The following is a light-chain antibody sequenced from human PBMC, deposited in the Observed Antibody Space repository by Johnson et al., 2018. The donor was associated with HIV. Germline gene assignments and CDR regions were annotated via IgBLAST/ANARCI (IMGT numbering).Light chain of an antibody. Sequence: QAVLTQPPSVSAAPGQKVTISCSGSSSNIGNNYVSWYQQLPGTAPKLLIYENNKRPSGIPDRFSGSKSGTSATLGINGLQTGDEAEYYCGTWDSSLSAGGVFGTGTKVTVL. J-gene: IGLJ1*01. V-gene: IGLV1-51*02. CDR2: ENN. CDR3: GTWDSSLSAGGV. CDR1: SSNIGNNY.